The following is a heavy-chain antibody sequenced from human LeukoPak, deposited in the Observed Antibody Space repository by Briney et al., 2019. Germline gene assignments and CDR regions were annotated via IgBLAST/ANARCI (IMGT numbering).Heavy chain of an antibody. J-gene: IGHJ4*02. CDR1: GYSFNTYW. CDR3: ARSDIVVVVAASTHPTIFDY. V-gene: IGHV5-51*01. CDR2: IYPGDSDT. D-gene: IGHD2-15*01. Sequence: GESLKISCKGSGYSFNTYWIGWVRQMPGKGLEWMGIIYPGDSDTRYSPSFQGQVTISADKSISTAYLQWSSLKASDTAMYYCARSDIVVVVAASTHPTIFDYWGQGTLVTVSS.